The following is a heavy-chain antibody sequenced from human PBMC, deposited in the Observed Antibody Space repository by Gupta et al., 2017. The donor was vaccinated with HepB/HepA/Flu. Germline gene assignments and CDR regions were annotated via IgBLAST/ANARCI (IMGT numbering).Heavy chain of an antibody. V-gene: IGHV1-2*02. Sequence: QVQLMQSGAEVTKPGASVKVSCEASGYMFNFYYLHWVRQAPGQGLEWMGWINPSSGDTTYAQAFQGRITMTRDMSIRTAYLELKGLTYDDTATYYCARPNDWNYYFDSWGQGTLVTVSS. CDR1: GYMFNFYY. D-gene: IGHD1-1*01. CDR3: ARPNDWNYYFDS. CDR2: INPSSGDT. J-gene: IGHJ4*02.